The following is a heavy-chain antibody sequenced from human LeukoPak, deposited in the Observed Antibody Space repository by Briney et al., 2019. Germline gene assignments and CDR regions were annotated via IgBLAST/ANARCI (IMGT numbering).Heavy chain of an antibody. CDR2: TNHRSKWYN. CDR3: ARAGITGTLRNYYYRGMDV. V-gene: IGHV6-1*01. D-gene: IGHD1-20*01. CDR1: GDSVSSNSAA. Sequence: SQTLSLTCAISGDSVSSNSAAWNWIRQSPSRGLEWLGRTNHRSKWYNDYAVSVKSRITINPDTSKNQFSLQLNSVTPEDTAVYYCARAGITGTLRNYYYRGMDVWGQGTTVTVSS. J-gene: IGHJ6*02.